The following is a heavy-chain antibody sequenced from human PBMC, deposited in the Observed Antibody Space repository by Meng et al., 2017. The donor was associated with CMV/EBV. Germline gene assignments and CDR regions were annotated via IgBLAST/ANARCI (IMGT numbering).Heavy chain of an antibody. CDR3: ERDITPSPVNYDYYYGMDV. CDR2: IAYDGSNK. J-gene: IGHJ6*02. CDR1: GFTFSSDA. D-gene: IGHD3-16*02. Sequence: GESLKTSCAASGFTFSSDAMHWVRQAPGKGLEWVAVIAYDGSNKYYADSVKGRFTISRDNSKNTLYLQMNSLRAEDTAVYYCERDITPSPVNYDYYYGMDVWGQGTTVTVSS. V-gene: IGHV3-30-3*01.